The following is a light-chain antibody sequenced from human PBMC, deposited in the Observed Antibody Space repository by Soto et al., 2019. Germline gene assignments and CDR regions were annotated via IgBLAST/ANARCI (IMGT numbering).Light chain of an antibody. CDR1: QSLSSSY. CDR3: QQYGGSPPIT. CDR2: GVS. J-gene: IGKJ5*01. Sequence: EIVLTPSPGPLSLSPGERATLSCRAIQSLSSSYLAWYQQKPGQAPRLLMYGVSYRATGIPDRFSGGGSGTHFTLTISRLEPEDFAVYYCQQYGGSPPITFGQGTRLEIK. V-gene: IGKV3-20*01.